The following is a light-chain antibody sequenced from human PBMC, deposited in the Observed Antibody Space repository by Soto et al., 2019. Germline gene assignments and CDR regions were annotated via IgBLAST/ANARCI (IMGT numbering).Light chain of an antibody. Sequence: DSQMTQSPSSLSASVGDRVTITCRASHGTNNDLAWYQQQPGKVPKLLIYAASTLQSGVPSRFSGSGSGTDFTLTISSLQPEDVATYYCQQYNSAPWTFGQGTKVEIK. J-gene: IGKJ1*01. CDR2: AAS. CDR3: QQYNSAPWT. V-gene: IGKV1-27*01. CDR1: HGTNND.